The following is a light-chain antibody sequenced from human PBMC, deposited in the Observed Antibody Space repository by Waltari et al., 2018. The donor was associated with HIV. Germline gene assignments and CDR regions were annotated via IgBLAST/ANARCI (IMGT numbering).Light chain of an antibody. CDR1: SSDVGGYNL. V-gene: IGLV2-23*02. CDR3: CAYAGSTTYVI. J-gene: IGLJ2*01. CDR2: EVS. Sequence: QSALTQPASVSGPPGQSITISCPGTSSDVGGYNLVSWYQQHPGKAPKLMIYEVSKRPSGVSNRFSGSKSGNTASLTISGLQAEDEADYYCCAYAGSTTYVIFGGGTKLTVL.